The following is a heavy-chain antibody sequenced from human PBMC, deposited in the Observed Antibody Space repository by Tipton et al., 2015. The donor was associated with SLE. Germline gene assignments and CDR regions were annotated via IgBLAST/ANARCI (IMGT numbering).Heavy chain of an antibody. D-gene: IGHD6-25*01. CDR2: IYTTGST. J-gene: IGHJ4*02. CDR3: ARDGDGSDY. V-gene: IGHV4-61*02. Sequence: TLSLTCTVSGASLSSADYFWSWIRQSAGKGLEWIGRIYTTGSTHYNPSLQSRVSMSVDTSKNQFSLKLGSVAAAGTAIYYCARDGDGSDYWGQGTLVTVSS. CDR1: GASLSSADYF.